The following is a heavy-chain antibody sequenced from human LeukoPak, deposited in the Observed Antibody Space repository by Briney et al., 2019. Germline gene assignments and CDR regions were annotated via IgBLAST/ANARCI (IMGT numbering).Heavy chain of an antibody. CDR3: ARGYCSGGSCYSVPFSDYYMDV. V-gene: IGHV1-69*05. CDR1: GGTFSSYA. Sequence: SVKVSCKASGGTFSSYAISWVRRAPGQGLEWMGGIIPIFGTANYAQKFQGRVTITTDESTSTAYMELSSLRSEDTAVYYCARGYCSGGSCYSVPFSDYYMDVWGKGTTVTVSS. D-gene: IGHD2-15*01. J-gene: IGHJ6*03. CDR2: IIPIFGTA.